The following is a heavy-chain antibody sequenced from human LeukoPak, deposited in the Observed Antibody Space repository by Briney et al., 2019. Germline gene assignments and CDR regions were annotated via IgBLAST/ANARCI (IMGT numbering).Heavy chain of an antibody. CDR3: ANLADPGWFDP. Sequence: AGGSLRLSCAASGFTFSSYGMHWVRQAPGKGLEWVAVISYDGSNKHYADSVKGRFTISRDNSKNTLYLQMNSLRAEDTAVYYCANLADPGWFDPWGQGTLVTVSS. CDR2: ISYDGSNK. CDR1: GFTFSSYG. J-gene: IGHJ5*02. V-gene: IGHV3-30*18.